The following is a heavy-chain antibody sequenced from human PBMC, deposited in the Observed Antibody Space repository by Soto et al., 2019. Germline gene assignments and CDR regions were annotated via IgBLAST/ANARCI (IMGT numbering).Heavy chain of an antibody. CDR2: INHSGST. D-gene: IGHD3-16*01. Sequence: SETLSLTCAVYGGSFSGYYWSWIRQPPGKGLEWIGEINHSGSTNYNPSLKSRVTISVDTSKNQFSLKLSSVTAADTAVYYGARGLGGRVFAYWGKGTLVPVSS. J-gene: IGHJ4*02. CDR1: GGSFSGYY. CDR3: ARGLGGRVFAY. V-gene: IGHV4-34*01.